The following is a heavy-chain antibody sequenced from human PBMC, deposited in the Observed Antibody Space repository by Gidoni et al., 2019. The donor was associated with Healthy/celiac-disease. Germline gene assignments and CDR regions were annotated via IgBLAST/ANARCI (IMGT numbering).Heavy chain of an antibody. D-gene: IGHD3-22*01. CDR2: IYYSGST. Sequence: QVQLQESGPGLVKPSETLSLTCTVSGDSFTSFYCSWIRQPPGKGLEWIGYIYYSGSTNYNPSLKSRVTISVDTSKNQFSLKLSSVTAADTAVYYCARDPGAWYYYDSSGPRGAFDIWGQGTMVTVSS. CDR3: ARDPGAWYYYDSSGPRGAFDI. CDR1: GDSFTSFY. V-gene: IGHV4-59*01. J-gene: IGHJ3*02.